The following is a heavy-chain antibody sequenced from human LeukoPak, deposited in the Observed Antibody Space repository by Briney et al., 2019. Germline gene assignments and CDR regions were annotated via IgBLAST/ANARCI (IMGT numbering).Heavy chain of an antibody. CDR3: AREAGVVGTTDFDY. V-gene: IGHV1-2*02. Sequence: ASVKVSCKASGYTFTGYYMHWVRQAPGQGPEWMGWINPNSGGTNYAQKFQGRVTMTRDTSISTAYMELSRLTSDDTAVYYCAREAGVVGTTDFDYWGQGTLVTASS. CDR2: INPNSGGT. J-gene: IGHJ4*02. D-gene: IGHD1-14*01. CDR1: GYTFTGYY.